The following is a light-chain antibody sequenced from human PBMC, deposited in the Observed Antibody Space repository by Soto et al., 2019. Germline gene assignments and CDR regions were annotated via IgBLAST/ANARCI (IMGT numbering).Light chain of an antibody. J-gene: IGLJ1*01. CDR1: SSNIGSNY. CDR3: AAWDDSLSGSYV. V-gene: IGLV1-47*01. Sequence: QSVLTQPPSASGTPGQRVTISCSGSSSNIGSNYVYWYQQVPGTAPKVLIYRNNQRPSGVPDRFSGSKSGTSASLAISGLRSEDEADYYCAAWDDSLSGSYVFGKGTKLTVL. CDR2: RNN.